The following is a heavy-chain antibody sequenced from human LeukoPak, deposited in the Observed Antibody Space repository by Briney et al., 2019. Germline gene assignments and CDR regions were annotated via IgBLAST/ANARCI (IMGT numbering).Heavy chain of an antibody. Sequence: PGGSLRLSCAASGFTFSSYSMNWVGQAPGKGLEWVSSISSSSSYIYYADSVKGRFTISRDNAKNSLHLQMNSLRAEDTAVYYCARDMRDYMDYYYSSMDVWGKGTTVTVSS. CDR2: ISSSSSYI. J-gene: IGHJ6*03. V-gene: IGHV3-21*01. D-gene: IGHD4-11*01. CDR1: GFTFSSYS. CDR3: ARDMRDYMDYYYSSMDV.